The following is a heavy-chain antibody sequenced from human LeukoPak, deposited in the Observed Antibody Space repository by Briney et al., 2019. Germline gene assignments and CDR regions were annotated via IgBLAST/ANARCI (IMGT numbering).Heavy chain of an antibody. D-gene: IGHD6-19*01. J-gene: IGHJ4*02. V-gene: IGHV4-34*01. CDR3: ARDGWLDY. CDR1: GGSFSGYY. Sequence: SETLSLTCAVYGGSFSGYYWSWVRQPPGKGLEWIGEINHSGSTNYNPSLKSRVTISVDTSQNQFSLKLSSVTAADTAVYYCARDGWLDYWGQGTLVTVSS. CDR2: INHSGST.